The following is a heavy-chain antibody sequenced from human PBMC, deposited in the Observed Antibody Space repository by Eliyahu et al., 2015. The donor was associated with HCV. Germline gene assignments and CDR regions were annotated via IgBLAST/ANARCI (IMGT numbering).Heavy chain of an antibody. J-gene: IGHJ6*02. CDR1: GYXFTSHW. Sequence: EVQLVQSGAEVKKPGEPLKISCKGSGYXFTSHWXGWARQMPGKGLEWMGIIYPGDSDSRYSPSFQGQVTILVDKSISTAYLQWSSLKASDTAVYYCATHQGQWRFYGMDVWGQGTTVTVSS. V-gene: IGHV5-51*01. D-gene: IGHD6-19*01. CDR3: ATHQGQWRFYGMDV. CDR2: IYPGDSDS.